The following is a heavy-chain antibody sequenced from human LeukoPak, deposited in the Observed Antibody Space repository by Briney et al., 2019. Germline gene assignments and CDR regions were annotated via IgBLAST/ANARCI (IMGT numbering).Heavy chain of an antibody. V-gene: IGHV3-23*01. CDR1: GFTFSKYA. Sequence: GESLRLSCAASGFTFSKYAMSWVRQAPGKGLEWVSAISGSGGSTYYADSVKGRFTISRDNSKNTLYLQMNSLRAEDTAVYYCAKGVRYYYDSSGYYFDYWGQGTLVTVSS. CDR2: ISGSGGST. CDR3: AKGVRYYYDSSGYYFDY. D-gene: IGHD3-22*01. J-gene: IGHJ4*02.